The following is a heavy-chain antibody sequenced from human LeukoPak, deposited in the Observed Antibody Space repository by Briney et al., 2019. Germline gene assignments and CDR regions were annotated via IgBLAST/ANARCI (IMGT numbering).Heavy chain of an antibody. D-gene: IGHD3-10*01. J-gene: IGHJ5*02. Sequence: PGRSLRLSCAASGFTFNNYAIHWVRQAPGKGLEWVAVISYDGSNKYYTDSVRGRFTISRDNSNNTLYLQMNSLRAEDTALYYCARDFGYGSGARTFNWFDPWGQGTLVTVSS. V-gene: IGHV3-30*04. CDR1: GFTFNNYA. CDR3: ARDFGYGSGARTFNWFDP. CDR2: ISYDGSNK.